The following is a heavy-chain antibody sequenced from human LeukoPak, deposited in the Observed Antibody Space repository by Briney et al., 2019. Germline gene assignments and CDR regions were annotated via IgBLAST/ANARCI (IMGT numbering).Heavy chain of an antibody. V-gene: IGHV3-66*01. J-gene: IGHJ6*03. D-gene: IGHD3-22*01. Sequence: GGSLRLSCAASEFSVGSNYMTWVRQAPGKGLEWVSLIYSGGSTYYADSVKGRFTISRDNAKNSLSLQMNSLRAEDTAVYYCARRYSDSSGYPTFYYYYYMDVWGKGTTVTVSS. CDR3: ARRYSDSSGYPTFYYYYYMDV. CDR2: IYSGGST. CDR1: EFSVGSNY.